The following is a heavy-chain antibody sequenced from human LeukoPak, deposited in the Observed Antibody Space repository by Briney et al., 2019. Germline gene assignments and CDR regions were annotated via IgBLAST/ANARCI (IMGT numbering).Heavy chain of an antibody. J-gene: IGHJ5*02. CDR3: ARHVTMVRGVPRWFDP. D-gene: IGHD3-10*01. Sequence: GGSLRLSCKGSGYSFTSYWIGWVRQMPGKGLEWMGIIYPGGPDTRYSPSFQGQVTISADKSISTAYLQWSSLKASDTAMYYCARHVTMVRGVPRWFDPWGQGTLVTVSS. CDR2: IYPGGPDT. V-gene: IGHV5-51*01. CDR1: GYSFTSYW.